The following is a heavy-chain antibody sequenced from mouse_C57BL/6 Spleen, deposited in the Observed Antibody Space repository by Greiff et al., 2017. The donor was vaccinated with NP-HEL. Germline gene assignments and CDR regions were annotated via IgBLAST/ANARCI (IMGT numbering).Heavy chain of an antibody. Sequence: QVHVKQSGPELVKPGASVKISCKASGYAFSSSWMNWVKQRPGKGLEWIGRIYPGDGDTNYNGKFKGKATLTADKSSSTAYMQLSSLTSEDSAVYFCGYDYDLDYWGQGTTLTVSS. CDR1: GYAFSSSW. CDR3: GYDYDLDY. CDR2: IYPGDGDT. J-gene: IGHJ2*01. D-gene: IGHD2-4*01. V-gene: IGHV1-82*01.